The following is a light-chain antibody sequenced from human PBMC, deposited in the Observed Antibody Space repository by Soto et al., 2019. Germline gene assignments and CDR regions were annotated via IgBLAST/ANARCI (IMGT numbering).Light chain of an antibody. CDR2: RNN. Sequence: QPVLTQPPSASGTPGQRVTISCYGSSSNIGSNYVYWYQQLPGTAPKLLIYRNNQRPSGVPDRFSGSKSGTSASRAISGLRSEDEADYYCAAWDDSLSGPLYVFGTGTKLTVL. CDR1: SSNIGSNY. V-gene: IGLV1-47*01. J-gene: IGLJ1*01. CDR3: AAWDDSLSGPLYV.